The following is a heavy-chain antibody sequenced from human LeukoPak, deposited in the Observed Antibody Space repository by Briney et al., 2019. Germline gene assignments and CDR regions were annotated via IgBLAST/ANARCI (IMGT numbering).Heavy chain of an antibody. CDR2: IWYDGSNK. Sequence: GGSLRLSCAASGFTFSSYGMHWVRQAPGKGLEWVAVIWYDGSNKYYADSVKGRFTISRDNSKNTLYLQMNSLRAEDTAVYYCARVRVATLTGWALDYWGQGTLVTVPS. D-gene: IGHD5-12*01. CDR3: ARVRVATLTGWALDY. J-gene: IGHJ4*02. V-gene: IGHV3-33*01. CDR1: GFTFSSYG.